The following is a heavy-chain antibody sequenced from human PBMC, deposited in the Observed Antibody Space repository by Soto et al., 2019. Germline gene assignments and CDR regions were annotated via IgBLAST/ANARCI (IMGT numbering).Heavy chain of an antibody. J-gene: IGHJ6*02. V-gene: IGHV5-51*01. CDR2: IXXGXSXT. CDR1: GYNFTNHW. CDR3: ARQRNAYYGMAV. Sequence: PGESLKISCKASGYNFTNHWIVWVRQMPGKGLEXMGVIXXGXSXTXYXXXXQGQVTISADKSSSTAFLQWGSLEASDSAMYYCARQRNAYYGMAVWGQGTTVTVSS.